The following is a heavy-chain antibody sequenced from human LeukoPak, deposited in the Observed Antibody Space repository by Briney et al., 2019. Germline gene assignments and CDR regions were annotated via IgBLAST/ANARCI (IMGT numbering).Heavy chain of an antibody. D-gene: IGHD6-6*01. V-gene: IGHV1-69*06. J-gene: IGHJ4*02. CDR2: IIPIFGTA. CDR3: ARVGGGIAARQIDY. Sequence: SVKVSCKASGGTFSSYGISWVRQAPGQGLEWMGGIIPIFGTANFAQKLQGGVTITADKSTSIAYMELSSLRSEDTAVYYCARVGGGIAARQIDYWGQGTLVTVSS. CDR1: GGTFSSYG.